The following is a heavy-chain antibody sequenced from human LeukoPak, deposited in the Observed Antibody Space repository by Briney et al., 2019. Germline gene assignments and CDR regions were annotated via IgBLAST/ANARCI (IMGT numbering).Heavy chain of an antibody. CDR1: GFTFSNYA. CDR2: ISSTGGST. J-gene: IGHJ5*02. D-gene: IGHD6-19*01. Sequence: GGSLRLSCSASGFTFSNYAIHWVRQAPGKGLEYVSAISSTGGSTFYADSVKGRFTISRDNSKNMIYLQMSSLRPEDTAVYYCLKAPNSGWYSPWFDPWGQGILVTVSS. V-gene: IGHV3-64D*06. CDR3: LKAPNSGWYSPWFDP.